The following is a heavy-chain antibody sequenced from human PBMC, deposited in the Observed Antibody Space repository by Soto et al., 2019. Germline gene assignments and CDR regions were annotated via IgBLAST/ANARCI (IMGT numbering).Heavy chain of an antibody. CDR1: GFTFSSCT. CDR3: SGCSGGACHKNYGMDV. D-gene: IGHD2-15*01. J-gene: IGHJ6*02. CDR2: ISPSSRHI. Sequence: EVHLVESGGGLVKPGGSLRLSCAVSGFTFSSCTMKWVRQAPGKGLEWVSSISPSSRHIYYADSVKGRFTISRDNAKNSLFLQMNSLRGEDTAVYYCSGCSGGACHKNYGMDVWGQGTTVTVSS. V-gene: IGHV3-21*06.